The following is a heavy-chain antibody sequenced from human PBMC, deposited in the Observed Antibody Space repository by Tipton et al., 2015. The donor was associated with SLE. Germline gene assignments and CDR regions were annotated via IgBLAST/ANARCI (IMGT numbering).Heavy chain of an antibody. CDR3: EGAATGTNYYMDV. CDR2: ISYTGAT. D-gene: IGHD4-17*01. Sequence: TLSLTCSVSGGSISRGFFYWGWIRQSPGKGPECIGSISYTGATYYNLSLKSRVTISVDTSKNQFSLKLSSVTAADTAVYYCEGAATGTNYYMDVWGKGTTVTVSS. CDR1: GGSISRGFFY. J-gene: IGHJ6*03. V-gene: IGHV4-39*07.